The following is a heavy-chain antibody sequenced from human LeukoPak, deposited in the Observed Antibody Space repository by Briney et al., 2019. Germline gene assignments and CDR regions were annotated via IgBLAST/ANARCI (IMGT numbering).Heavy chain of an antibody. J-gene: IGHJ5*02. CDR2: IKQDGSEK. CDR1: GFTFSSYW. D-gene: IGHD3-10*01. Sequence: GGSLRLSCAASGFTFSSYWMSWVRQAPGKGLEWVANIKQDGSEKYYVDSVKGRFTISRDNAKNSLYLQMNSLRAEDTAVYYCARVVTMVQGVINAPGWSDPWGQGTLVTVSS. V-gene: IGHV3-7*01. CDR3: ARVVTMVQGVINAPGWSDP.